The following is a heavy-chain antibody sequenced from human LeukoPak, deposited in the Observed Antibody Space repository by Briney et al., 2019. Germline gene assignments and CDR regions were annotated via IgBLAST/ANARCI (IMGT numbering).Heavy chain of an antibody. CDR1: GGTFSSYA. CDR3: AKGLRTVTTNLRANSDY. CDR2: IIPILGIA. Sequence: ASVKVSCKASGGTFSSYAISWVRQAPGQGLEWMGRIIPILGIANYAQKFQGRVTITADKSTSTAYMELNSLRAEDTAVYYCAKGLRTVTTNLRANSDYWGQGTLVTVSS. D-gene: IGHD4-17*01. J-gene: IGHJ4*02. V-gene: IGHV1-69*04.